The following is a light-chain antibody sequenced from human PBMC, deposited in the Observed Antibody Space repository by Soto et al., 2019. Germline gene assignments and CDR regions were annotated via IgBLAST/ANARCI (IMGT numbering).Light chain of an antibody. V-gene: IGLV1-44*01. CDR3: AAWDDSLSGRV. Sequence: QLVLTQPPSASGTPGQRVTISCSGSSSNIETNTVDWYQHLPGTAPKVLIFNNNQRPSGVPDRFSGSKSGTSASLAISGLQSEDEADYYCAAWDDSLSGRVFGGGTKLTVL. J-gene: IGLJ3*02. CDR1: SSNIETNT. CDR2: NNN.